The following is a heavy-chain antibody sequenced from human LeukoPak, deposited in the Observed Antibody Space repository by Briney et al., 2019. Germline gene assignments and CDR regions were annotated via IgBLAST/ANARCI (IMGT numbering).Heavy chain of an antibody. CDR3: ARGTAMAGDY. CDR2: IIPIFGTA. Sequence: GSPVKVSCKASGGTFSSYAISWVRQAPGQGLEWMGGIIPIFGTANYAQKFQGRVTITTDESTSTAYVELSSLRSEDTAVYYCARGTAMAGDYWGQGTLVTVSS. D-gene: IGHD5-18*01. J-gene: IGHJ4*02. V-gene: IGHV1-69*05. CDR1: GGTFSSYA.